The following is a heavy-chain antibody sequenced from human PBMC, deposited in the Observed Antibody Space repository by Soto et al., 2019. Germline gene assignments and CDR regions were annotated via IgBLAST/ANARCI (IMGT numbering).Heavy chain of an antibody. V-gene: IGHV3-23*01. D-gene: IGHD3-3*01. CDR2: ISGSGGST. Sequence: EVQLLESGGGLVQPGGSLRLSCAASGFTFSSYAMSWVRQAPGKGLEWVSAISGSGGSTYYADSVKGRFTISRDNSQNTLYLQMNSLRAEDRAVYYCAKGAYDFWSGAYACDIWGQGPMVTVSS. CDR3: AKGAYDFWSGAYACDI. J-gene: IGHJ3*02. CDR1: GFTFSSYA.